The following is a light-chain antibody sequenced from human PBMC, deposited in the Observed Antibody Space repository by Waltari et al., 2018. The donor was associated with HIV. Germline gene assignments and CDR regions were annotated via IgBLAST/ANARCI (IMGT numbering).Light chain of an antibody. V-gene: IGKV1-33*01. CDR1: QDIGTY. J-gene: IGKJ4*01. CDR2: DVF. Sequence: DIQMTQSPSSLSASVGDRVTITCQASQDIGTYLNWYHQKPGKAPRLLIYDVFYLGTGVPSRFSGGGSGSDFTLTINSLQPEDIGTYHCQQYANLPPGLAFGGGTNVEIK. CDR3: QQYANLPPGLA.